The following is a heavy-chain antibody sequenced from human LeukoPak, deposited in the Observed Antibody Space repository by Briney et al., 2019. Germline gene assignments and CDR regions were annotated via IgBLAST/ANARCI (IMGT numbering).Heavy chain of an antibody. J-gene: IGHJ4*02. CDR1: GFTFSSYG. Sequence: GGSLRLSCAASGFTFSSYGMHWVRQAPGKGLEWVAFIRYDGSNKYYADSVKGRFTISRDNAKNSLYLQMNSLRAEDTAVYYCSRYYYGSGSLGDWGQGTLVTVSS. D-gene: IGHD3-10*01. CDR2: IRYDGSNK. CDR3: SRYYYGSGSLGD. V-gene: IGHV3-30*02.